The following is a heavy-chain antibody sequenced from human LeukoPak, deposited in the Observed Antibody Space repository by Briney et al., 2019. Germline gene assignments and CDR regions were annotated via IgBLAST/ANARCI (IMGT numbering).Heavy chain of an antibody. V-gene: IGHV4-61*01. CDR1: GGSVSSGSYY. Sequence: KPSETLSLTCTVSGGSVSSGSYYWSWIRQPPGKGLEWFGYIYYSGSTNYNPSLKSRVTISVDTSKNQFSLKLSSVTAADTAVYYCARGSGYCSGGSCHEIDYWGQGTLVTVSS. CDR3: ARGSGYCSGGSCHEIDY. CDR2: IYYSGST. D-gene: IGHD2-15*01. J-gene: IGHJ4*02.